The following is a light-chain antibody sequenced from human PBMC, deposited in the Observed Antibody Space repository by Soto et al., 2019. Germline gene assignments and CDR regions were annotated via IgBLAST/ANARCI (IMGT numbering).Light chain of an antibody. V-gene: IGKV3D-20*01. CDR2: DAS. CDR1: QSVSSSY. J-gene: IGKJ5*01. CDR3: QQYGSSPIT. Sequence: ELVLTQSPATLSLSPGARATLSCGASQSVSSSYLAWYQQKPGLAPRLLIYDASSRATGIPDRFSGSGSGTDFTLTISRLEPEDFAVYYCQQYGSSPITFGQGTRLEIK.